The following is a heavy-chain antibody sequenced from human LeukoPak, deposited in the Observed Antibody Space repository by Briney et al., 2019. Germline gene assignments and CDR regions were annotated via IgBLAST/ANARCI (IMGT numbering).Heavy chain of an antibody. Sequence: PGGSLSLSCAASGFTFDDYGMSWVRQAPGKGLEWVSGVNWNGGSTGYADSVKGRFTISRDNAKNSLYLQMNSLRAEDTALYYCARGSPSGSYTYYFDYWGQGTLVTVSS. V-gene: IGHV3-20*04. J-gene: IGHJ4*02. CDR1: GFTFDDYG. D-gene: IGHD3-10*01. CDR3: ARGSPSGSYTYYFDY. CDR2: VNWNGGST.